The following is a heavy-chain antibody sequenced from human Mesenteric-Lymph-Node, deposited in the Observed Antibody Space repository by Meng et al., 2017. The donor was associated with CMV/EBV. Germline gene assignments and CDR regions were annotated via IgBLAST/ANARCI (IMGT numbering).Heavy chain of an antibody. J-gene: IGHJ4*02. V-gene: IGHV5-10-1*01. CDR2: IDPSDSYT. Sequence: SGYSFTSYWISWVRQMPGKGLEWMGRIDPSDSYTNYSPSFQGHVTISADKSISTAYLQWSSLKASDTAMYYCARHAYSSSSEDFDYWGQGTLVTVSS. CDR1: GYSFTSYW. D-gene: IGHD6-6*01. CDR3: ARHAYSSSSEDFDY.